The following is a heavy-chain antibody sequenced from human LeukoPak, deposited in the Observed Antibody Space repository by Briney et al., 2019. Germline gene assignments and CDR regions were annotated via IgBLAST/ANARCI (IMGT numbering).Heavy chain of an antibody. J-gene: IGHJ2*01. CDR3: ARAYSYGILHYWYFDL. D-gene: IGHD5-18*01. Sequence: PSETLSLTCTVSGGSISNYYWIWIRQPPGKGLEWIGYINYSGTTNYNPSLKSRVTIPVDTSKKRVSLKMNSVTAADTAMYYCARAYSYGILHYWYFDLWGRGTLVTVSS. CDR2: INYSGTT. V-gene: IGHV4-59*01. CDR1: GGSISNYY.